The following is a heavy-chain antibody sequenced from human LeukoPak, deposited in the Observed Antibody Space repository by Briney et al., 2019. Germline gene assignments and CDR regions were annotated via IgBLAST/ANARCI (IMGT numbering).Heavy chain of an antibody. J-gene: IGHJ4*02. Sequence: SETLSLTCTVSGGSISTYYWNWIRQPPGKGLEWIGYIYHSGSTNYNPSLQSRVTISVDTSKNQFSLKLSSVTAADTAVYHCARHLYGSGLHRIDYWGQGTLVTVSS. CDR1: GGSISTYY. V-gene: IGHV4-59*08. D-gene: IGHD6-19*01. CDR2: IYHSGST. CDR3: ARHLYGSGLHRIDY.